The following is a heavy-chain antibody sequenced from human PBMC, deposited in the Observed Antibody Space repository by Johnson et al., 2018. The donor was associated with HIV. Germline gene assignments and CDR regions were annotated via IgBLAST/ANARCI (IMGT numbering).Heavy chain of an antibody. D-gene: IGHD4/OR15-4a*01. V-gene: IGHV3-30*02. Sequence: VLLVESGGGVVQPGRSLRLSCAASAFTSSSYSMHWVRQAPGKGLAWVAFIRYDGSNKYYADSVKGRFTISRDNSKNTLYLQMNSLRTEDPAVYYCAARGLWTYDAFDIWGQGTMVTVSS. CDR2: IRYDGSNK. CDR1: AFTSSSYS. J-gene: IGHJ3*02. CDR3: AARGLWTYDAFDI.